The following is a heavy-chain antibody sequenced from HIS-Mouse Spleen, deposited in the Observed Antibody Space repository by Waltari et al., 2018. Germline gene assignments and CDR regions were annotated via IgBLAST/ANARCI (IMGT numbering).Heavy chain of an antibody. Sequence: QVQLVQSGAEVKKPGASVKVSCKASGYTFTGYYMNWVRQAPGQGLEWMGWIKPNGGGTNDAQKFQGRVTMTRETSISTAYMELSRLRSDDTAVYYCARIAGWDYWGQGTLVTVSS. J-gene: IGHJ4*02. CDR2: IKPNGGGT. V-gene: IGHV1-2*02. CDR1: GYTFTGYY. D-gene: IGHD6-13*01. CDR3: ARIAGWDY.